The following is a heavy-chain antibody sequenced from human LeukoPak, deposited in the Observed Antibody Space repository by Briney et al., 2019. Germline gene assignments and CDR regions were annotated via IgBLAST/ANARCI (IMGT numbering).Heavy chain of an antibody. CDR1: GGSISNYC. CDR3: ARHGQKYDSSFYY. V-gene: IGHV4-59*08. Sequence: SETLSLTCTVSGGSISNYCWSWLRQPPGKGLEWIAYIHYSGDTNYNPSLKSRVTISVDTSKNQFSLKLSSVNAADTAVYYCARHGQKYDSSFYYWGQGTLVTVSS. J-gene: IGHJ4*02. CDR2: IHYSGDT. D-gene: IGHD6-13*01.